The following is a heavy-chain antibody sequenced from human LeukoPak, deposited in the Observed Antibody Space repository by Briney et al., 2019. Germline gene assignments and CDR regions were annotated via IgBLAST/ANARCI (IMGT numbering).Heavy chain of an antibody. J-gene: IGHJ5*02. D-gene: IGHD5-12*01. CDR3: ARDGYDNWFDP. CDR1: GGSISTSSYY. CDR2: IFYSGST. Sequence: SETLSLTCTVSGGSISTSSYYWGWVRQPPGKGLEWIGNIFYSGSTYYSPSLKSRVTISVDTSKNQFSLKLSSVTAADTAVYYCARDGYDNWFDPWGQGTLVTVSS. V-gene: IGHV4-39*07.